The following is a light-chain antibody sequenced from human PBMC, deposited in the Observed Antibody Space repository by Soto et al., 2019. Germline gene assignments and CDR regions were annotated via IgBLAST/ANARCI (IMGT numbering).Light chain of an antibody. CDR2: DAS. CDR3: QQYNSYSQT. Sequence: DIQMTQSPSTLSASVGDRVTITCRASQSISSWLAWYQQKPGKAPKLLIYDASSLESGVPSRFSGSGSGTEFTLTISSLQPDDFATYYCQQYNSYSQTFGGGTKLEIK. CDR1: QSISSW. V-gene: IGKV1-5*01. J-gene: IGKJ4*01.